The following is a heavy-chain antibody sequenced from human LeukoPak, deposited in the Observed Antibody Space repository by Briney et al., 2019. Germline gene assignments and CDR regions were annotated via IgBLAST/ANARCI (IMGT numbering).Heavy chain of an antibody. CDR3: ARDIVDDGFDY. CDR1: GYTFTGYN. J-gene: IGHJ4*02. D-gene: IGHD3-22*01. CDR2: INPSGGST. V-gene: IGHV1-46*01. Sequence: ASVKVSCKASGYTFTGYNIHWVRQAPGQGLEWMGIINPSGGSTSYAQKFQGRVTMTRDMSTSTVYMELSSLRSEDTAVYYCARDIVDDGFDYWGQGTLVTVSS.